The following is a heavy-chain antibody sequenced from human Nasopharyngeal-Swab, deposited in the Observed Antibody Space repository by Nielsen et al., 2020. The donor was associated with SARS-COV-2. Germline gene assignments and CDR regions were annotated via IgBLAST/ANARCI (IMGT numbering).Heavy chain of an antibody. CDR3: AGVVVGYQLPNWFDP. V-gene: IGHV3-48*02. D-gene: IGHD2-2*01. Sequence: GESLKISCAASGFTFSSYSMNWVRQAPGKGLEWVSYISSSSSTIYYADSVKGRFTISRDNAKNSLYLQMNSLRDEDTAVYYCAGVVVGYQLPNWFDPWGQGTLVTVSS. CDR1: GFTFSSYS. J-gene: IGHJ5*02. CDR2: ISSSSSTI.